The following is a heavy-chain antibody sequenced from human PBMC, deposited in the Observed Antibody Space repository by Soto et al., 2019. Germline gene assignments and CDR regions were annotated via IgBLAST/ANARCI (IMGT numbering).Heavy chain of an antibody. D-gene: IGHD4-17*01. CDR1: GGSISSGGYY. CDR2: IYYSGST. J-gene: IGHJ4*02. Sequence: PSETLSLTCTVSGGSISSGGYYWSWIRQHPGKGLEWIGYIYYSGSTYYNPSLKSRVTISVDTSKNQFSLKLSSVTAADTAVYYCAREYYGDQVFYFDYWGQGTLVTVSS. CDR3: AREYYGDQVFYFDY. V-gene: IGHV4-31*03.